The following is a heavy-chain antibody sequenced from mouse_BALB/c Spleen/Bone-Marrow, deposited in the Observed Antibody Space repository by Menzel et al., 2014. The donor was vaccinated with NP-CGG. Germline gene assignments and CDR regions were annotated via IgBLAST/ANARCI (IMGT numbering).Heavy chain of an antibody. Sequence: EVKLVESGGGLVQPGGSLKLSCAASGFTFSSYGMSWVRQTPDKRLGLVATINSNGGSTYYPDSVKGRFTISRDNAKNTLYLQMSSLKSEDTARYYCARVWYFDYWGQGTSLTVSS. J-gene: IGHJ2*03. CDR2: INSNGGST. V-gene: IGHV5-6-3*01. CDR1: GFTFSSYG. CDR3: ARVWYFDY.